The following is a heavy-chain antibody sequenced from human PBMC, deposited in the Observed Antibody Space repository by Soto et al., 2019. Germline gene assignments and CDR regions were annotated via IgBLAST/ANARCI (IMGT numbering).Heavy chain of an antibody. CDR2: ILPIFCTA. CDR3: ALHYGAGSNYYYYGMDV. Sequence: QVQLVQSGAEVKKPGSSVKVSCKASGGTFSSYAISWVRQAPGQGFEWMGGILPIFCTADDAQKFQGRVTLTADDYTRTAYMELSSLRSEDTAVYYLALHYGAGSNYYYYGMDVWGQGTTVTVSS. V-gene: IGHV1-69*12. J-gene: IGHJ6*02. D-gene: IGHD3-10*01. CDR1: GGTFSSYA.